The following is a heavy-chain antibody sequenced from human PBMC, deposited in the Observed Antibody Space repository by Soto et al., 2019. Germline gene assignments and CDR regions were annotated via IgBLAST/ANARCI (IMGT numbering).Heavy chain of an antibody. CDR3: ARADYDFHPFDY. Sequence: SVKVSCKASGYTFTSYGISWVRQAPGQGLGWMGGIIPISGTANYAQKFQGRVTITADESTSTAYMELSSLRSEDTAVYYCARADYDFHPFDYWGQGTLVTVSS. CDR1: GYTFTSYG. D-gene: IGHD3-22*01. V-gene: IGHV1-69*13. J-gene: IGHJ4*02. CDR2: IIPISGTA.